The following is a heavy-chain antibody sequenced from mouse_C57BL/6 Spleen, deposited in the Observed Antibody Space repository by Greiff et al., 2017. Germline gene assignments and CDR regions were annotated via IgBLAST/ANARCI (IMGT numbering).Heavy chain of an antibody. CDR1: GYAFSSYW. Sequence: QVQLQQSGAELVKPGASVKISCKASGYAFSSYWMNWVKQRPGKGLEWIGQIYPGDGDTNYNGKFKGKATLTADKSSSTAYMQLSSLTSEDSAVYFCARGDYDGPYGGFAYWGQGTLVTVSA. CDR2: IYPGDGDT. V-gene: IGHV1-80*01. D-gene: IGHD2-3*01. J-gene: IGHJ3*01. CDR3: ARGDYDGPYGGFAY.